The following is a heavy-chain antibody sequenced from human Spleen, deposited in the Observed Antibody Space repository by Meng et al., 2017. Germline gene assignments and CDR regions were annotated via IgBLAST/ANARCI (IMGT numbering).Heavy chain of an antibody. J-gene: IGHJ2*01. CDR2: IHYSGST. CDR3: ARYDYGDYHFDL. V-gene: IGHV4-61*01. D-gene: IGHD4-17*01. CDR1: GGSVSSGRYY. Sequence: QVQLPESGPGLVRPSGTLSLTCTVSGGSVSSGRYYWSWIRQPPGKELEWIGYIHYSGSTNYNPSLKSRVTISVDTSKNQFSLKLTSVTAADTAVYFCARYDYGDYHFDLWGRGSLVTVSS.